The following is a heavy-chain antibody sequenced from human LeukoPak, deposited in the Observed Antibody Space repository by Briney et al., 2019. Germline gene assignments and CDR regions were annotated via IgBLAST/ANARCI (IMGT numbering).Heavy chain of an antibody. CDR3: ARQVDTAMVTPRGLYYFGY. CDR2: IYYSGST. Sequence: PSETLSLACTVSGGSISSGGYYWSWIRQHPGKGLEWIGYIYYSGSTYYNPSLKSRVTISVDTSKNQCSLKLSSVTAADTAVYYCARQVDTAMVTPRGLYYFGYWGQGTLVTVSS. V-gene: IGHV4-31*03. J-gene: IGHJ4*02. D-gene: IGHD5-18*01. CDR1: GGSISSGGYY.